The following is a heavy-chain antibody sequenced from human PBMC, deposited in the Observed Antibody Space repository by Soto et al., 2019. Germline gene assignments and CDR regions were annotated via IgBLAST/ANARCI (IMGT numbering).Heavy chain of an antibody. CDR2: FYPGDSTS. Sequence: PGESLKISCKTSGYSFISYWVAWVRQKPGKGLEWMGTFYPGDSTSTYSPSFQGQVTISVDKSISTAYLHLSSLKASDTAMYYCARIIGYCRNNDCSWTFDIWGQGITVTVSS. V-gene: IGHV5-51*01. D-gene: IGHD2-2*03. J-gene: IGHJ3*02. CDR3: ARIIGYCRNNDCSWTFDI. CDR1: GYSFISYW.